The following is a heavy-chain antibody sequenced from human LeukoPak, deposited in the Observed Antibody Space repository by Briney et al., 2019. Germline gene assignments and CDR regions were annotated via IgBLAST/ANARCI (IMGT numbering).Heavy chain of an antibody. V-gene: IGHV1-69*05. J-gene: IGHJ3*02. CDR3: ARKGYCSGGSCYSDDAFDT. D-gene: IGHD2-15*01. CDR2: IIPIFGTA. Sequence: SVKVSCKASGGTFSSYAISWVRQAPGQGLEWMGRIIPIFGTANYAQKFQGRVTITTDESTSTAYMELSSLRSEDTAVYYCARKGYCSGGSCYSDDAFDTWGQGTMVTVSS. CDR1: GGTFSSYA.